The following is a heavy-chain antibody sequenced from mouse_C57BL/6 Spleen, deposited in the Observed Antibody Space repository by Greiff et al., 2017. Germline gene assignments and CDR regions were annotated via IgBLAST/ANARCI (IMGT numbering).Heavy chain of an antibody. CDR2: IDPENGDT. CDR3: TTMVKDYAMDY. J-gene: IGHJ4*01. Sequence: VQLQQSGAELVRPGASVKLSCTASGFNIKDDYMHWVKQRPEQGLEWIGWIDPENGDTEYASKFQGKATITADTSSNTAYLQLSSLTSEDTAVSYCTTMVKDYAMDYWGQGTSVTVSS. CDR1: GFNIKDDY. D-gene: IGHD1-1*02. V-gene: IGHV14-4*01.